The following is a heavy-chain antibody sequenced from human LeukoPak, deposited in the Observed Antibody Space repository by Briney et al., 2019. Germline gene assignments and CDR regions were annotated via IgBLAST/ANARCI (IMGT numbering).Heavy chain of an antibody. V-gene: IGHV3-7*01. CDR3: ARDPVEWELLLDD. J-gene: IGHJ4*02. CDR1: TFTLTNLC. D-gene: IGHD1-26*01. Sequence: PGGSRRPSRAPATFTLTNLCMGWVREAPVQGLHRGANMTIGGSEKYYADSVKGRFSISRDNARNSVYLQMASLRVEDTAVYYCARDPVEWELLLDDWGQGTPVTVSS. CDR2: MTIGGSEK.